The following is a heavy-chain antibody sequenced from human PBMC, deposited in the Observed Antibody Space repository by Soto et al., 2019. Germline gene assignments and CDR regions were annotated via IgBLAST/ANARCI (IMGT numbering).Heavy chain of an antibody. CDR1: GFTFSSYG. CDR2: ISYDGSNK. V-gene: IGHV3-30*18. D-gene: IGHD3-10*01. Sequence: QVQLVESGGGVVQPGRSLRLSCAASGFTFSSYGMHWVRQAPGKGLEWVAVISYDGSNKYYADSVKGRFTISRDNSKNTLYLQMNSLRAEDTAVYYCAKDRTPLLRFSFDYWGQGTLVTVSS. J-gene: IGHJ4*02. CDR3: AKDRTPLLRFSFDY.